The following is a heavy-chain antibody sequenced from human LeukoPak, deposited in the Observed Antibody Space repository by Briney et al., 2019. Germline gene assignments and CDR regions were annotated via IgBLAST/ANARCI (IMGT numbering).Heavy chain of an antibody. D-gene: IGHD4-17*01. CDR2: IREDGRET. CDR3: AGVPTVTGRDHWYFDL. V-gene: IGHV3-7*01. Sequence: PGGSLRLSCAASGFTFRNYLMSWVRQAPGKGLEWVANIREDGRETFYVDSVKGRFTISRDNAKDSLDLEMNSLRAEDAALYYCAGVPTVTGRDHWYFDLWGRGTIVTVSS. CDR1: GFTFRNYL. J-gene: IGHJ2*01.